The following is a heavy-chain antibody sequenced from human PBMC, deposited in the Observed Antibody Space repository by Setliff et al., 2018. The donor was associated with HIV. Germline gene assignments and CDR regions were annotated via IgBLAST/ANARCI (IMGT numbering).Heavy chain of an antibody. J-gene: IGHJ4*02. CDR1: GYSFTSYW. Sequence: PGESLKISCKASGYSFTSYWIGWVRQMPGKGLEWMGIIYPGDSDARYSPSFQGPITISVDESISTAYLQWSSLQASDTAMYYCARVYGIPILDYWGPGTLVTVSS. CDR2: IYPGDSDA. V-gene: IGHV5-51*01. D-gene: IGHD4-17*01. CDR3: ARVYGIPILDY.